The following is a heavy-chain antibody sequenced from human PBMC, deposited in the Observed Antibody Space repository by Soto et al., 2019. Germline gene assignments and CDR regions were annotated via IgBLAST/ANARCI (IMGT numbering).Heavy chain of an antibody. CDR1: GFTFSSSA. CDR3: ARLDTIFGSWFQH. J-gene: IGHJ1*01. V-gene: IGHV1-58*01. CDR2: IDVGSANA. Sequence: SVKVSCKTSGFTFSSSAGHWVRQARGHRLQWIGWIDVGSANANYAQMLQERVTISRDMSTSTAYMELSSLRPEDTAVYYCARLDTIFGSWFQHWGQGTLVTVSS. D-gene: IGHD3-3*01.